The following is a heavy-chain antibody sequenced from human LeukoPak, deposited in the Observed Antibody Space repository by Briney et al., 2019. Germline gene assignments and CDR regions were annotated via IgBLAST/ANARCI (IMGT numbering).Heavy chain of an antibody. CDR3: AKLYYYGSGRVPLSDY. J-gene: IGHJ4*02. CDR2: ISNGGDNI. V-gene: IGHV3-48*03. CDR1: GFTFSSHE. D-gene: IGHD3-10*01. Sequence: PGGSLRLSCRASGFTFSSHEMNWVRQAPGKGLEWLSYISNGGDNIYYADPMKGRFTISRDNAKNSLFLQMYSLRAEDTAVYYCAKLYYYGSGRVPLSDYWGQGTLVTVSS.